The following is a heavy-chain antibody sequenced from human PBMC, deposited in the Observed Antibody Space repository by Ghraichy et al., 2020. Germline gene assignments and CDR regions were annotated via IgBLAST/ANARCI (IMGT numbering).Heavy chain of an antibody. V-gene: IGHV3-30*18. CDR2: ISYNGRDK. Sequence: LSLTCAASGFPFSSYAMHWVRQAPVKGLEWLAFISYNGRDKYHADSVRGRFTISRDNAKHTLYLQMSSLRGEDTAVYYCAKEWDAFATRGQGTTLTVSS. CDR3: AKEWDAFAT. CDR1: GFPFSSYA. J-gene: IGHJ3*02.